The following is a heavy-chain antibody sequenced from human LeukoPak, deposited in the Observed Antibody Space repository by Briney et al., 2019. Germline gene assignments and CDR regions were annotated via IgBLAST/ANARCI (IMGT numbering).Heavy chain of an antibody. CDR2: IYYSGST. V-gene: IGHV4-39*01. Sequence: PSETLSLTCSVSSASITSSPYFWGWIRQPPGKGLEWIRSIYYSGSTYYNPSLKSRVTISVDTSKNQFSLKLSSVTAADTAVYYCARQGERRRDYGDYVLYGWFDPWGQGTLVTVSS. J-gene: IGHJ5*02. CDR1: SASITSSPYF. CDR3: ARQGERRRDYGDYVLYGWFDP. D-gene: IGHD4-17*01.